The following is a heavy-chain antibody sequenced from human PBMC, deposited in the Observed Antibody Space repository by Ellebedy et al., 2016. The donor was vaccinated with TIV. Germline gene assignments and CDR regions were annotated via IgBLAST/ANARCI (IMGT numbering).Heavy chain of an antibody. D-gene: IGHD4-17*01. CDR3: AKDPYGDYYFDH. CDR1: GLTFSSYD. Sequence: GGSLRLSXAASGLTFSSYDMSWVRHSPGKGLEWVSSISGRGDNIYYADSVKGRFTISRDNSKYTLYLRMNSLRVEDTAVYYCAKDPYGDYYFDHWGQGTLVTVSS. CDR2: ISGRGDNI. V-gene: IGHV3-23*01. J-gene: IGHJ4*02.